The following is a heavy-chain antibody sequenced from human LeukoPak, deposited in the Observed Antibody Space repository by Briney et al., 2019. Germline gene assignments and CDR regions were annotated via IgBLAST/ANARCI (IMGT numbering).Heavy chain of an antibody. CDR3: ARDLSVVRGVPLAFDI. Sequence: KPSETLSLTCTVSGGSISSYYWSWIRQPPGKGLEWIGYIYYSGSTNYNPSLKSRVTISVDTSKNQFSLKLSSVTAADTAVYDCARDLSVVRGVPLAFDIWGQGTMVTVSS. CDR1: GGSISSYY. D-gene: IGHD3-10*02. CDR2: IYYSGST. V-gene: IGHV4-59*01. J-gene: IGHJ3*02.